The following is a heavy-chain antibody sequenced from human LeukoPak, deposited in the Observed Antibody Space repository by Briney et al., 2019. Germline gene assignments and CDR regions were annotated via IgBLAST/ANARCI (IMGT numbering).Heavy chain of an antibody. CDR1: GGSLSSSSYY. CDR2: IHYSGST. CDR3: ARVRCSGGSCPYYYYYYYMDV. J-gene: IGHJ6*03. V-gene: IGHV4-39*07. Sequence: PETLSLTSTDSGGSLSSSSYYWAWIRQPPGKGLEWIGSIHYSGSTYYNPSLQSRVTISIDTSKNQFSLKLRFVTAADTAVYYCARVRCSGGSCPYYYYYYYMDVWGKGTTVTVSS. D-gene: IGHD2-15*01.